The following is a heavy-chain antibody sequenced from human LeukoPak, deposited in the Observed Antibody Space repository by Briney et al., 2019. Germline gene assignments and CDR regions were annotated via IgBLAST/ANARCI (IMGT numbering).Heavy chain of an antibody. V-gene: IGHV1-18*01. CDR1: AYTFTSYG. D-gene: IGHD3-10*01. CDR2: ISAYNGNT. Sequence: SVKASCKASAYTFTSYGISWVRQAPGQGLEWLGWISAYNGNTNYAQKLQGRVTMTTDTSTSTAYMELRSLRSDDTAVYYCARDGYYYGSGSYPYGMDVWGQGTTVTVSS. CDR3: ARDGYYYGSGSYPYGMDV. J-gene: IGHJ6*02.